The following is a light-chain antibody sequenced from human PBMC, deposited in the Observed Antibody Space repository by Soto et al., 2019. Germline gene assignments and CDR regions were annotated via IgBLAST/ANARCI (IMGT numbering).Light chain of an antibody. V-gene: IGKV3-15*01. Sequence: ELVIRESPATRSFFPFEIATLSCMASQSVNIYLAWYQQKPGQAPRLLFFGASTRASGIPATFSGSGSGTEFTLTISSLQSEDFAVYYCQQYNNWPITFGQGTRLEIK. CDR2: GAS. CDR3: QQYNNWPIT. CDR1: QSVNIY. J-gene: IGKJ5*01.